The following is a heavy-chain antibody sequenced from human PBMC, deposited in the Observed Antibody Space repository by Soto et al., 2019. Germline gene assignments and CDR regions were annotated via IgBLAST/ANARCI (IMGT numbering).Heavy chain of an antibody. D-gene: IGHD6-13*01. J-gene: IGHJ4*02. V-gene: IGHV3-33*08. Sequence: GGSLRLSCTTSGFTFTSYIMHWVSQAPGKGLEGVATFWYDASAQRYADSVKGRFTIFRDPSRGAVYRLMAGLRAVDAAVYYCVFCSWNQYFFYHWGQEMLVTVSS. CDR2: FWYDASAQ. CDR1: GFTFTSYI. CDR3: VFCSWNQYFFYH.